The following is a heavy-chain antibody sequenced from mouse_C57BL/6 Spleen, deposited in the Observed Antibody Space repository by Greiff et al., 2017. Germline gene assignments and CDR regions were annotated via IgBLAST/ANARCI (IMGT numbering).Heavy chain of an antibody. Sequence: VQLQQSGPELVKPGASVKISCKASGYSFTGYYMNWVKQSPEKSLEWIGEINPSTGGTTYNQKFKAKATLTVDKSSSTAYMQLKSLTSEDSAVYYCARGLITTVVATPGWFAYWGQGTLVTVSA. CDR3: ARGLITTVVATPGWFAY. J-gene: IGHJ3*01. V-gene: IGHV1-42*01. D-gene: IGHD1-1*01. CDR2: INPSTGGT. CDR1: GYSFTGYY.